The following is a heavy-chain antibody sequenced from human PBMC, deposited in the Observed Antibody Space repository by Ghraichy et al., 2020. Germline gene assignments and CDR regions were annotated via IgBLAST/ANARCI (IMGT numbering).Heavy chain of an antibody. V-gene: IGHV3-7*01. CDR1: RFTFSNYW. J-gene: IGHJ4*02. CDR3: ASGSGYIIED. D-gene: IGHD6-19*01. CDR2: INQDGSAK. Sequence: GESLNISRAASRFTFSNYWMHWVRQAPGKGLEWVANINQDGSAKNHVDSVKGRFTISRDNAKDSLFLQMDSLRVEDTAVYFCASGSGYIIEDWGQGTLVTVSS.